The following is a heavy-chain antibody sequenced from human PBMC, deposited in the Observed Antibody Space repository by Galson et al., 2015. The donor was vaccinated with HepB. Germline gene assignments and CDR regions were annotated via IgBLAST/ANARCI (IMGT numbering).Heavy chain of an antibody. V-gene: IGHV3-11*06. D-gene: IGHD6-25*01. CDR2: SSTTKSRYSSSSYT. CDR3: VRGGREPY. CDR1: GFTFSDYY. Sequence: SLRLSCAASGFTFSDYYMSWIRQAPGKGPGWISYSSTTKSRYSSSSYTKYADSVKGRFTSSRDNAKTSLYLQMNSLRVEDTAVYFCVRGGREPYWGQGTLVTVSS. J-gene: IGHJ4*02.